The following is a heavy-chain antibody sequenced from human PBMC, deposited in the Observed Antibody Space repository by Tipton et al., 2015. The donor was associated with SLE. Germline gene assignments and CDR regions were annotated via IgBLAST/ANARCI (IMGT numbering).Heavy chain of an antibody. CDR2: IYTSGNT. D-gene: IGHD5-18*01. CDR3: AREATWIQFWFYDF. V-gene: IGHV4-61*09. J-gene: IGHJ4*02. CDR1: GGSISSADYY. Sequence: TLSLTCTVSGGSISSADYYWSWVRQPAGKGLEWIGHIYTSGNTNYNPSLKSRVTISLDTSKNQFSLKLSSVTAADTAVYYCAREATWIQFWFYDFWGQGNLVTVSS.